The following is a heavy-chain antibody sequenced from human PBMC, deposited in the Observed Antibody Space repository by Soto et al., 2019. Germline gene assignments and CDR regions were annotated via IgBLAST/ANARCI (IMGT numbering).Heavy chain of an antibody. J-gene: IGHJ6*03. CDR3: ARGFGYCSGGSCYSEWIDYYYYYMDV. Sequence: GASVKVSCKASGYTFTSYDINWVRRATGQGLEWMGWMNPNSGNTGYAQKFQGRVTMTRNTSISTAYMELSSLRSEDTAVYYCARGFGYCSGGSCYSEWIDYYYYYMDVWGKGTTVTVSS. V-gene: IGHV1-8*01. D-gene: IGHD2-15*01. CDR2: MNPNSGNT. CDR1: GYTFTSYD.